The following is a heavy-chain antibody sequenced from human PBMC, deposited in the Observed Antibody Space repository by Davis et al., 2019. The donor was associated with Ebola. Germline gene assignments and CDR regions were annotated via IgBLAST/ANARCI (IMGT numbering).Heavy chain of an antibody. J-gene: IGHJ4*02. CDR1: GGSISSSSSY. D-gene: IGHD3-22*01. Sequence: MPSETLSLTCTVSGGSISSSSSYWGWIRQPPRKGLEWIGSIYYSGITYYNPSLKSRVTISVDTSKNQFSLKLSSVTAADTAVYYCARGLTYYYDSSGYYWGQGTLVTVSS. CDR2: IYYSGIT. CDR3: ARGLTYYYDSSGYY. V-gene: IGHV4-39*07.